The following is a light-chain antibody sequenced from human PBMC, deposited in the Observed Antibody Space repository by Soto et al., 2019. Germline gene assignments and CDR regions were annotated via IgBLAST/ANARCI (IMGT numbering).Light chain of an antibody. Sequence: QSVLTQPRSVSGSPGQSVTISCTGTSSDVGGYNYVSWYQQHPGKAPKLMIYDVSKRPSGVPDRFSGSKSGNTASLTISGLQAKDEADYYCCSYAGSYGYVFGTGTKLTVL. CDR2: DVS. CDR1: SSDVGGYNY. V-gene: IGLV2-11*01. CDR3: CSYAGSYGYV. J-gene: IGLJ1*01.